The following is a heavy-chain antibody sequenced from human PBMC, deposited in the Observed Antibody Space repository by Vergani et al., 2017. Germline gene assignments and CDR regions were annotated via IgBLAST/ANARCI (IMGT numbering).Heavy chain of an antibody. J-gene: IGHJ4*02. Sequence: QVQLQQWGAGLLKPSETLSLTCAVYGGSFRGYYWSWIRQPPGKGLEWFGEINHSGGTNYNPSLKSRVTIAVDTSKNQFSLKLSSVTAADTAVYYCARSRARYCSSTSCYGGEFDYWGQGTLVTVSS. CDR3: ARSRARYCSSTSCYGGEFDY. CDR2: INHSGGT. CDR1: GGSFRGYY. D-gene: IGHD2-2*01. V-gene: IGHV4-34*01.